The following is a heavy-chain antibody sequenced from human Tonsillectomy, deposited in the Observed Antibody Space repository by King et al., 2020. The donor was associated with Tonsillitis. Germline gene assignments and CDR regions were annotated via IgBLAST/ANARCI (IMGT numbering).Heavy chain of an antibody. J-gene: IGHJ6*03. D-gene: IGHD6-19*01. CDR3: ARGGVAGTVYYYYMDV. V-gene: IGHV3-21*01. Sequence: VQLVESGGGLVKPGGSLRLSCAASGFTFSSYNMNWVRQAPGKGLEWVSFISSSSSYIYYADSVKGRFTISRDNAKNSLYLQLNSLRAEDTAVYYCARGGVAGTVYYYYMDVWGKGTTVTVSS. CDR2: ISSSSSYI. CDR1: GFTFSSYN.